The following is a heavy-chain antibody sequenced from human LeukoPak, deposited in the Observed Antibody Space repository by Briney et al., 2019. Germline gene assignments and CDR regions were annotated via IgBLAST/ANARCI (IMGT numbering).Heavy chain of an antibody. CDR3: ARDRHVPGLYYYYMDV. Sequence: GGSLRLSCAASGFTFSSYSMNWVRQAPGKGLESISYISSSSATIFYADSVKGRFTISRDNDKNSLYLQMNSLRPEDTAVYFCARDRHVPGLYYYYMDVWGKGTTVTVSS. D-gene: IGHD6-6*01. CDR1: GFTFSSYS. V-gene: IGHV3-48*01. CDR2: ISSSSATI. J-gene: IGHJ6*03.